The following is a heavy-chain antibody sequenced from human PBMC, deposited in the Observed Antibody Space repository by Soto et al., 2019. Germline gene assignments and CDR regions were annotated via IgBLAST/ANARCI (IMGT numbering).Heavy chain of an antibody. Sequence: ASVKVSCKASGYPFTGPYIYWVRQAPGQGLEWMGGIIPIFGTANYAQKFQGRVTITADESTSTAYMELSSLRSEDTAVYYCARGVTGTTAFDYWGQGTLVTVSS. D-gene: IGHD1-7*01. J-gene: IGHJ4*02. CDR2: IIPIFGTA. CDR3: ARGVTGTTAFDY. V-gene: IGHV1-69*13. CDR1: GYPFTGPY.